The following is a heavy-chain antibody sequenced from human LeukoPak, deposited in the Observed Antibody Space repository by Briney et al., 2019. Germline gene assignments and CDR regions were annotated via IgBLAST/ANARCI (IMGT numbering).Heavy chain of an antibody. D-gene: IGHD3-22*01. CDR2: ISCDGSNK. V-gene: IGHV3-30*04. J-gene: IGHJ4*02. CDR3: AREYDSSGYFDY. CDR1: GFTFSSYA. Sequence: PGGSLRLSCAASGFTFSSYAMHWVRQAPGKGLEWVAVISCDGSNKYYADSVKGRFTISRDNSKNTLYLQMNSLRAEDTAVYYCAREYDSSGYFDYWGQGTLVTVSS.